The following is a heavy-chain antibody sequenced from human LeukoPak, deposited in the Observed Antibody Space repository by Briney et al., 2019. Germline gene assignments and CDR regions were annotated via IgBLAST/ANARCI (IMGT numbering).Heavy chain of an antibody. J-gene: IGHJ4*02. CDR3: ARHPYSVRFDY. D-gene: IGHD6-13*01. CDR2: IYYSGST. CDR1: GGSISSYY. Sequence: SETLSLTCTVSGGSISSYYWSWIRQPPGKGLEWIGYIYYSGSTNYNPSLKSRVTISVDTSENQFSLKLSSVTAADTAVYYCARHPYSVRFDYWGQGTLVTVSS. V-gene: IGHV4-59*08.